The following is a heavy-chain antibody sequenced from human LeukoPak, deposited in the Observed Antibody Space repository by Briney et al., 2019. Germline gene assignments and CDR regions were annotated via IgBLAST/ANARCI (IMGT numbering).Heavy chain of an antibody. CDR2: IWYDGSNK. Sequence: SGGSLRLSCAASGFTFSSYGMHWVRQAPGKGLEWVAVIWYDGSNKYYADSVKGRFTISRDNSKNTLYLQMNSLRAEDTAVYYCAGERRNWGSWDAFDIWGQGTMVTVSS. CDR3: AGERRNWGSWDAFDI. V-gene: IGHV3-33*01. CDR1: GFTFSSYG. J-gene: IGHJ3*02. D-gene: IGHD7-27*01.